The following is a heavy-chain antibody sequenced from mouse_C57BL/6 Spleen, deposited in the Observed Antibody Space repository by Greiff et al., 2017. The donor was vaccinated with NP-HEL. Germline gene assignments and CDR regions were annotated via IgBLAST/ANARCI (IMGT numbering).Heavy chain of an antibody. Sequence: QVQLQQPGAELVKPGASVKLSCKASGYTFTSYWMQWVKQRPGQGLEWIGEIDPSDSYTNYNQKFKGKATLTVDTSSSTAYMQLSSLTSEDSAVYYCAKGGSSLGYFDVWGTGTTVTVSS. CDR1: GYTFTSYW. CDR3: AKGGSSLGYFDV. V-gene: IGHV1-50*01. CDR2: IDPSDSYT. J-gene: IGHJ1*03.